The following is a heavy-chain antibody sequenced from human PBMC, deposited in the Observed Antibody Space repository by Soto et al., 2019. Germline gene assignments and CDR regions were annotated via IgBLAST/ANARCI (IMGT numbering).Heavy chain of an antibody. V-gene: IGHV3-53*01. Sequence: GGSLRLSCAASGFTVSSNYMSWVRQAPGKGLEWVSVIHSGGSTYYAGSVKGRFTISRDNSKNTLYLQMNSLRAEDTAVYYCAKDGLIAVAGDRLDYWGQGTLVTVSS. CDR1: GFTVSSNY. D-gene: IGHD6-19*01. J-gene: IGHJ4*02. CDR3: AKDGLIAVAGDRLDY. CDR2: IHSGGST.